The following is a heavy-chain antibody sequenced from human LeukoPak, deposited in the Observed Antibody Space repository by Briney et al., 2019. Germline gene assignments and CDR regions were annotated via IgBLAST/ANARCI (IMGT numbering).Heavy chain of an antibody. J-gene: IGHJ4*02. D-gene: IGHD5-24*01. Sequence: SETLSLTCTVSGGSISDAAYYWSWIRQHPGEGLKWIGYIYYSGSTSYNPSLKSRVTISVDTSKNQFSLKLTSVTAADTAVYYCAREGDGFFDYWGPGNLVTVSS. CDR2: IYYSGST. V-gene: IGHV4-31*03. CDR1: GGSISDAAYY. CDR3: AREGDGFFDY.